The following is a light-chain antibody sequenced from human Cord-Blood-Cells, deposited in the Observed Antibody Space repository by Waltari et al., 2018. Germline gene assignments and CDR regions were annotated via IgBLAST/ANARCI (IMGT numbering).Light chain of an antibody. J-gene: IGKJ5*01. CDR2: GAS. Sequence: EIVLTRSPGTLSLSPGERVTLSCRASQSVSSSYLAWYQQKPGQAPRLLIYGASSRATGIPDRFSGSGSGTDFTLTISRLEPEDFAVYYCQQYGSSRITFGQGTRLEIK. V-gene: IGKV3-20*01. CDR3: QQYGSSRIT. CDR1: QSVSSSY.